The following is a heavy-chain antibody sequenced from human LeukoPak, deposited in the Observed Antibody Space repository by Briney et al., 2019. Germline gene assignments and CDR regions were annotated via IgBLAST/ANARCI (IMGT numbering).Heavy chain of an antibody. Sequence: GASVKVSCKASGYTFTSYYMHWVRQAPGQGLEWMGIINPSGGSTSYAQKFQGRVTMTRDTSTSTVYTELSSLRSEDTAVYYCARVHDSSGYYLGYFDYWGQGTLVTVSS. CDR1: GYTFTSYY. D-gene: IGHD3-22*01. CDR3: ARVHDSSGYYLGYFDY. V-gene: IGHV1-46*01. CDR2: INPSGGST. J-gene: IGHJ4*02.